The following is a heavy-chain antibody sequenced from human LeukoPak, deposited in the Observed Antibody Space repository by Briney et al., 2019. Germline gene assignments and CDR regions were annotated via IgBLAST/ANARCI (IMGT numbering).Heavy chain of an antibody. CDR3: TRSVRNGHIDY. CDR2: IIPIFGTA. J-gene: IGHJ4*02. Sequence: SVKVSCKASGGTFSSYAISWVRQAPGQGLEWVGGIIPIFGTANYAQKFQGRVTMTRSTSISTAYMELSSLRFEDTAVYCTRSVRNGHIDYWGQGTLVTVSS. CDR1: GGTFSSYA. D-gene: IGHD2-21*01. V-gene: IGHV1-69*05.